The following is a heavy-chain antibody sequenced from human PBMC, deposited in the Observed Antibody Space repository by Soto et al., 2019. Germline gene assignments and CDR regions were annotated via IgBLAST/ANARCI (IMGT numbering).Heavy chain of an antibody. CDR3: ARDTRDGYYFEY. Sequence: PSETLSLTCTVSGGSISSYYWSWIRQPPGKGLEWIGYIYYSGSTYYNPSLKSRVTISVDTSKNQFSLKLSSVTAADTAVYYCARDTRDGYYFEYWGQGILVTVSS. CDR2: IYYSGST. CDR1: GGSISSYY. J-gene: IGHJ4*02. V-gene: IGHV4-59*12. D-gene: IGHD1-26*01.